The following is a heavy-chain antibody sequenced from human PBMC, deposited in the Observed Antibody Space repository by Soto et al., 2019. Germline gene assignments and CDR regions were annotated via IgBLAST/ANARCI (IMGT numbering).Heavy chain of an antibody. CDR3: AKDRALGWDSASYYKERRGMDV. J-gene: IGHJ6*02. CDR1: WFGFEYYG. CDR2: VSYHVITK. V-gene: IGHV3-30*18. Sequence: AGSLRVSCAASWFGFEYYGLQWGRQGPSKGLEWLGFVSYHVITKYYADSVKGRFTISRDNSKNTLYLQMNSLRPEDKAVYYCAKDRALGWDSASYYKERRGMDVWGQGT. D-gene: IGHD1-26*01.